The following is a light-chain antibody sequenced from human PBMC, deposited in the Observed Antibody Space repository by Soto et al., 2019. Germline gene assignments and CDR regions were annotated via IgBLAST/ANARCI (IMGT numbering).Light chain of an antibody. V-gene: IGKV3D-20*02. CDR3: QQRSNWPPT. CDR1: QSVSSSY. J-gene: IGKJ5*01. Sequence: EIVLTQSPGTLSLSPGERATLSCRASQSVSSSYLAWYRQKPGQAPRLLIYGASNRATGIPARFSGSGSGTDFTLTISSLEPEDFAVYYCQQRSNWPPTFGQGTRLENK. CDR2: GAS.